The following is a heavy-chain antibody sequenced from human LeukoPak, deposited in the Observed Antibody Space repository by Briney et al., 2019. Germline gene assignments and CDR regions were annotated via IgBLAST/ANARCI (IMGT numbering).Heavy chain of an antibody. CDR2: IYYSGST. Sequence: SETLSLTCTVSGGSISSYYWSWIRQPPGKGLEWIGCIYYSGSTNYNPSLKSRVTISVDTSKNQFSLKLSSVTAADTAVYYCARHVTKAMAPNYFDYWGQGTLVTVSS. CDR1: GGSISSYY. CDR3: ARHVTKAMAPNYFDY. V-gene: IGHV4-59*08. J-gene: IGHJ4*02. D-gene: IGHD5-18*01.